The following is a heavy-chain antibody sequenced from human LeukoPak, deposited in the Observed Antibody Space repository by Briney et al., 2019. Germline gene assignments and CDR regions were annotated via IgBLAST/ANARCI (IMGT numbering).Heavy chain of an antibody. CDR3: ANSLPTVSTRNYFDY. CDR2: IYYNGRSGNP. Sequence: PSETLSLTCSVSDDSISRRGYYWSWIRQRPGMGLEWMGYIYYNGRSGNPYYNLALKSRVTMSIDTGEKHFSLRLTSVTAADTAVYYCANSLPTVSTRNYFDYWGQGTLVIVSS. J-gene: IGHJ4*02. D-gene: IGHD5/OR15-5a*01. V-gene: IGHV4-31*03. CDR1: DDSISRRGYY.